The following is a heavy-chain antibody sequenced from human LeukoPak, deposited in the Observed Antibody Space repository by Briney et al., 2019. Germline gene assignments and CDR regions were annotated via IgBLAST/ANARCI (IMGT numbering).Heavy chain of an antibody. CDR1: GGSISSGSYY. J-gene: IGHJ4*02. D-gene: IGHD2-15*01. V-gene: IGHV4-61*01. CDR2: IYYTGNT. Sequence: SETLSLTCTVSGGSISSGSYYWSWLRQPPGKGLEWIGYIYYTGNTYYNPSLNSRVTLSVDTSKNQFSLKLSSVSAADTAVYYCARYSSGAYYFDYWGQGTLLTVSS. CDR3: ARYSSGAYYFDY.